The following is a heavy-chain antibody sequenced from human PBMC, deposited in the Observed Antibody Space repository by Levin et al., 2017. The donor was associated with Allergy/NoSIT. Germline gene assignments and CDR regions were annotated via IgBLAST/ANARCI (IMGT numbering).Heavy chain of an antibody. Sequence: PGGSLRLSCAASGFTFNTYWMHWVRQVPGEGLEWVSRINTDGSSTTYADSVKGRFTISRDNAKNAVSLQMNSLRAEDTAVYFCARGLLYFGEFSPVDYWGQGILVTVSS. D-gene: IGHD3-10*01. V-gene: IGHV3-74*03. CDR2: INTDGSST. CDR1: GFTFNTYW. CDR3: ARGLLYFGEFSPVDY. J-gene: IGHJ4*02.